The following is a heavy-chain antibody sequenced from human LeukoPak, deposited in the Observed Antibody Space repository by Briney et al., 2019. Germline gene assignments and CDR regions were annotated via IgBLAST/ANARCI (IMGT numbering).Heavy chain of an antibody. D-gene: IGHD5-12*01. CDR3: ARERDSGYDYRYFDY. CDR1: GGSISSGGYY. Sequence: SETLSRTCTVSGGSISSGGYYWSWIRQHPGKGLEWIGYIYYSGSTYYNPSLKSRVTISVDTSKNQFSLKLSSVTAADTAVYYCARERDSGYDYRYFDYWGQGTLVTVSS. CDR2: IYYSGST. V-gene: IGHV4-31*03. J-gene: IGHJ4*02.